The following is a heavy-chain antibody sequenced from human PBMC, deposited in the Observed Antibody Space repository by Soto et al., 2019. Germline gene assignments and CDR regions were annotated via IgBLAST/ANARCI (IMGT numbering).Heavy chain of an antibody. CDR2: IIPIFGTA. Sequence: QVQLVQSGAEVKKPGSSVTVSCKASGGTFSSYTIIWVRQAPGQGLEWMGGIIPIFGTANYAQKFQGRVTITADESTSTAYMELSSLRSEDTAVYYCARGNHRWLQLWYFDLCGRGTLVTVSS. V-gene: IGHV1-69*12. CDR3: ARGNHRWLQLWYFDL. CDR1: GGTFSSYT. D-gene: IGHD5-12*01. J-gene: IGHJ2*01.